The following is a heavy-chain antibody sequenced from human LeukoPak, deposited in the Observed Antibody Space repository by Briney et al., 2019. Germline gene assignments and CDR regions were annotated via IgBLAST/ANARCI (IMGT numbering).Heavy chain of an antibody. J-gene: IGHJ4*02. V-gene: IGHV4-4*07. Sequence: PSETLSLTCTVSRASISDNYWSWSREPAGKALEWIGRTYTSGDTNYNPSLKSRASVSVDTSKNQFYLSLRYVTAADTAVYYCAIGGASGSLAHWGPGTLVTVSS. CDR3: AIGGASGSLAH. CDR1: RASISDNY. CDR2: TYTSGDT. D-gene: IGHD6-13*01.